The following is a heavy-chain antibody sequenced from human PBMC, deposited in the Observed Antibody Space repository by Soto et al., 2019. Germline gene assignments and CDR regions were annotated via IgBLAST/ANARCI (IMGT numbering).Heavy chain of an antibody. CDR3: AKDNPNKSYDFWSGLGDKDTLYGMDV. CDR2: ISYDGSNK. Sequence: GGSLRLSCAASGFTFSSYGMHWVRQAPGKGLEWVAVISYDGSNKYYADSVKGRFTISRDNSKNTLYLQMKSLRAEDTAVYYCAKDNPNKSYDFWSGLGDKDTLYGMDVWGQGTTVTVSS. V-gene: IGHV3-30*18. D-gene: IGHD3-3*01. J-gene: IGHJ6*02. CDR1: GFTFSSYG.